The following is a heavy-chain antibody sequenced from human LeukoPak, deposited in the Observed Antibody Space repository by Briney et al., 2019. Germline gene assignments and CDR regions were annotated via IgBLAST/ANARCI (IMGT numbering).Heavy chain of an antibody. V-gene: IGHV3-21*01. CDR3: ARDPDGGWFDL. CDR1: GFTFSSYS. Sequence: GGSLRLSCAASGFTFSSYSMNWVRQAPGKGLEWVSSISSSSYIYYADSVKGRFTISRDNAKNSLYLQMNSLRAEDTAVYDCARDPDGGWFDLWGQGTRVTVSS. J-gene: IGHJ5*02. CDR2: ISSSSYI. D-gene: IGHD1-14*01.